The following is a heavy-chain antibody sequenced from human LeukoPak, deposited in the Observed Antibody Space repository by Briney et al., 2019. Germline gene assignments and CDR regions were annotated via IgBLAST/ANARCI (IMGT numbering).Heavy chain of an antibody. CDR2: IYYSGST. Sequence: SETLSLTCTVSGGSISSYYWNWIRQPPGKGLEWIGYIYYSGSTNYNSSLKSRVTISVDTSKNQFSLKLSSVTAADTAVYYCAREEAAGMGVVDYWGQGTLVTVSS. J-gene: IGHJ4*02. CDR1: GGSISSYY. D-gene: IGHD6-13*01. V-gene: IGHV4-59*01. CDR3: AREEAAGMGVVDY.